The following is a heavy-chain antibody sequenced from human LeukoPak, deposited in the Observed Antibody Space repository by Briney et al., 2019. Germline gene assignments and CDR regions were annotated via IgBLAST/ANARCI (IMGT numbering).Heavy chain of an antibody. CDR3: AKDRYYDSSGYHDY. CDR1: GFTFSSYG. D-gene: IGHD3-22*01. Sequence: PGGTLRLSCAASGFTFSSYGMSWVRQAPGEGLEWVSAISGSGGSTYYADSVKGRFTISRDNSKNTLYLQMNSLRAEDTAVYYCAKDRYYDSSGYHDYWGQGTLVTVSS. CDR2: ISGSGGST. J-gene: IGHJ4*02. V-gene: IGHV3-23*01.